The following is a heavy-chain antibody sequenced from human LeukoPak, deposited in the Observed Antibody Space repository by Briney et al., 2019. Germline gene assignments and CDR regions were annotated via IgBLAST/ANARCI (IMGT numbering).Heavy chain of an antibody. CDR2: ISSSSSYI. CDR3: ARVGFDDYTDY. J-gene: IGHJ4*02. D-gene: IGHD2-2*03. V-gene: IGHV3-21*01. Sequence: AGGSLRLSCAASGFTFSSYSMNWVRQAPGEGLEWVSSISSSSSYIYYADSVKGRFTISRDNAKNSLYLQMNSLRAEDTAVYYCARVGFDDYTDYWGQGTLVTVSS. CDR1: GFTFSSYS.